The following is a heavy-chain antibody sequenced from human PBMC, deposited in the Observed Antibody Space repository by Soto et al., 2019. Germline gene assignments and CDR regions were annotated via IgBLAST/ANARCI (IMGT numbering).Heavy chain of an antibody. CDR2: INHSGST. CDR3: ARGGGTTSSENFDY. Sequence: QVQLQQWGAGLLKPSETLSLTCAVYGGSFSGYYWSWIRQPPGKGLEWIGEINHSGSTNYNPSLKSRVTISVDTSKNQFFLKLSSVTAADTAVYYCARGGGTTSSENFDYWGQGTLVTVSS. CDR1: GGSFSGYY. J-gene: IGHJ4*02. D-gene: IGHD3-16*01. V-gene: IGHV4-34*01.